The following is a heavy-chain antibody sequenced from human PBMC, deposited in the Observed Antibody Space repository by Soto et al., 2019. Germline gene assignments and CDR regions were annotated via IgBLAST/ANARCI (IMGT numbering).Heavy chain of an antibody. CDR3: AKDRGETDVVVTAKISRTLGYYYVMDV. CDR1: GFTFSSYA. CDR2: ISGSGGST. D-gene: IGHD2-15*01. Sequence: GGALRRSWAASGFTFSSYAMSWVRQAPGKGLEWVSAISGSGGSTYYADSVKGRFTISRDNSKNTLYLQMNSLRAEDTAVYYCAKDRGETDVVVTAKISRTLGYYYVMDVWGQATTVTFSS. J-gene: IGHJ6*02. V-gene: IGHV3-23*01.